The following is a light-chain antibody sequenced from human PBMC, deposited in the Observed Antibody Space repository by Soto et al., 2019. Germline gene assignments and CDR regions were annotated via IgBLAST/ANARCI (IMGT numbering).Light chain of an antibody. CDR2: AAS. CDR1: QGISSY. Sequence: AIRMTQSPSSLSASTGDRVTITCRASQGISSYLAWYQQKPGKAPKLLIYAASTLQSGVPSRFSGSGSGTDFTLTISCLPSEDFATYYCQQYYSYPHFGGGTKVDIK. CDR3: QQYYSYPH. V-gene: IGKV1-8*01. J-gene: IGKJ4*01.